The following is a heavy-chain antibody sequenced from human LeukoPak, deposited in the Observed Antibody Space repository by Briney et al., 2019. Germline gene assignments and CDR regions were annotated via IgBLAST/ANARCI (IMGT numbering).Heavy chain of an antibody. V-gene: IGHV4-34*01. J-gene: IGHJ4*02. D-gene: IGHD3-10*01. CDR2: INHSGST. CDR1: GGSFSGSY. CDR3: ARPMVRGVIITR. Sequence: SGTLSLTCAVYGGSFSGSYWSWIRQPPGKGLEWIGEINHSGSTNYNPSLKSRVTISVDTSKNQFSLKLSSVTAADTAVYYCARPMVRGVIITRWGQGTLVTVSS.